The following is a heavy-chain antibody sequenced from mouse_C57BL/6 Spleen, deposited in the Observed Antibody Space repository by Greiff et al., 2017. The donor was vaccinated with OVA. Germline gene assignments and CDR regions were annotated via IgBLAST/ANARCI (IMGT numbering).Heavy chain of an antibody. J-gene: IGHJ3*01. D-gene: IGHD1-1*01. V-gene: IGHV1-52*01. CDR1: GYTFTSYW. CDR3: ARSGYYGSSYGFAY. Sequence: QVQLKQSGAELVRPGSSVKLSCKASGYTFTSYWMHWVKQRPIQGLEWIGNIDPSDSETHYNQKFKDKATLTVDKSSSTAYMQLSSLTSEDSAVYYCARSGYYGSSYGFAYWGQGTLVTVSA. CDR2: IDPSDSET.